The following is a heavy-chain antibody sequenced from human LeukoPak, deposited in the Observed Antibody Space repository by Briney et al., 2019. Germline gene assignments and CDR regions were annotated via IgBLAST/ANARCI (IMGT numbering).Heavy chain of an antibody. V-gene: IGHV3-53*01. CDR1: GFTVSSNH. D-gene: IGHD6-13*01. J-gene: IGHJ4*02. CDR2: IYTGGTT. Sequence: GGSLRLSCAASGFTVSSNHMSWVRQAPGKGLEWVSVIYTGGTTYYADSVKGRFTISRDNSKNTLYLQMNSLRAEDTAVYYCARESIAAAGDYWGQGTLVTVSS. CDR3: ARESIAAAGDY.